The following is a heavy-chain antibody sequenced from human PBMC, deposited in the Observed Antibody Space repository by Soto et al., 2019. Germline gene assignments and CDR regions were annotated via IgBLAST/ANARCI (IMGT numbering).Heavy chain of an antibody. CDR1: GGTFSSYT. CDR2: IIPILGIA. V-gene: IGHV1-69*02. D-gene: IGHD1-1*01. CDR3: ARVPLGGYVRFAY. Sequence: QVQLVQSGAEVKKPGSSVKVSCKAYGGTFSSYTISWVRQAPGQGLEWMGRIIPILGIAAYAQKCQCRVTITADKSTSTAYMELSSLRSDDTAVYYCARVPLGGYVRFAYRGKGNPVTVSS. J-gene: IGHJ4*02.